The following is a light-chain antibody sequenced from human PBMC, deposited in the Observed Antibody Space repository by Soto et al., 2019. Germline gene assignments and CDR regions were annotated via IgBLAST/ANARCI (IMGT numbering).Light chain of an antibody. CDR2: QDS. J-gene: IGLJ2*01. CDR3: QVWDSSTVV. Sequence: SYELTQPPSVSVSPGQTASITCSGDKLGDKYAYWYQQKPGQSPVLVIYQDSKRPSGIPERFSGSNSGNTATLTIGGTQAKDEADYYCQVWDSSTVVFGGGTTLTVL. V-gene: IGLV3-1*01. CDR1: KLGDKY.